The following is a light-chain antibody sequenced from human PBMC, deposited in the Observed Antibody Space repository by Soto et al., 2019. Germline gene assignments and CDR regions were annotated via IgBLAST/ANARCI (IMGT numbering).Light chain of an antibody. CDR2: DAS. J-gene: IGKJ4*01. Sequence: EIVMTQSPATLSVSPGERATLSCRASQSVSTNLAWYQQKPDQAPRLLIYDASTRATSIPARFSGGGSGTEFTLTISSLQSEDFAVYYCHQYHNWPPITFGEGTKVEIK. V-gene: IGKV3-15*01. CDR3: HQYHNWPPIT. CDR1: QSVSTN.